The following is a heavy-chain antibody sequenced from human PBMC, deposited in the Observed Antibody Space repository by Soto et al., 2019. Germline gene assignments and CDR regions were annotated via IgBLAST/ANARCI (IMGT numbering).Heavy chain of an antibody. CDR1: GFIFNNAW. V-gene: IGHV3-15*01. Sequence: EVQLVESGGGLVKPGGSLRLSCAASGFIFNNAWMTWVRQAPGKGLEWVGSIKSISDGGAIDYAAPVKGRFTISRDDSKNTLYLQMDSLNTEDTAVYYCTTLFRVDYYFDYWGQGTLVTVSS. D-gene: IGHD3-3*01. CDR3: TTLFRVDYYFDY. J-gene: IGHJ4*02. CDR2: IKSISDGGAI.